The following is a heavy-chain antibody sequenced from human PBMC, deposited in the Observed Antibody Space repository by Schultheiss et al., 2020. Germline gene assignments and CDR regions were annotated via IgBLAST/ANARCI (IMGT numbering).Heavy chain of an antibody. V-gene: IGHV3-30-3*01. CDR3: ARVSYYDSSGYHTALNY. CDR1: GFTFSSYA. CDR2: ISYDGSNK. D-gene: IGHD3-22*01. J-gene: IGHJ4*02. Sequence: GGSLRLSCAASGFTFSSYAMHWVRQAPGKGLEWVAVISYDGSNKYYADSVKGRFTISRDNSKNTLYLQMNSLRAEDTAVYYCARVSYYDSSGYHTALNYWGQGTLVTVSS.